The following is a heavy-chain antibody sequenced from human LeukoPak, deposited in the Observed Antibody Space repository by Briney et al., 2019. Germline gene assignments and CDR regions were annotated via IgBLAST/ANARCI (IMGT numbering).Heavy chain of an antibody. D-gene: IGHD2-2*01. CDR2: INSDGSST. Sequence: GGSLRLSCAASGFTFSSYWIHWVRQAPGKGLVWVSRINSDGSSTSYADSVKGRFTISRDNAKNTLYLQMNSLRAEDTAVYYCARRCSTSCYVNDYWGQGTLVTVSS. CDR1: GFTFSSYW. J-gene: IGHJ4*02. V-gene: IGHV3-74*01. CDR3: ARRCSTSCYVNDY.